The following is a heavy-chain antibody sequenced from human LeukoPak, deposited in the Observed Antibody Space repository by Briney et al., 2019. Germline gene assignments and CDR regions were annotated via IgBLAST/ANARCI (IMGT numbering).Heavy chain of an antibody. CDR3: ARHSAETTGPYAFDI. CDR1: GASISSYY. D-gene: IGHD1-14*01. J-gene: IGHJ3*02. Sequence: SETLSLTCSVSGASISSYYWSWIRQPPGKGLEWIGYIYYSGNTNNNPSLKSRVTISVDTSENQFSLKLTSVTAADTAVYYCARHSAETTGPYAFDIWGQGTMVTVSS. V-gene: IGHV4-59*03. CDR2: IYYSGNT.